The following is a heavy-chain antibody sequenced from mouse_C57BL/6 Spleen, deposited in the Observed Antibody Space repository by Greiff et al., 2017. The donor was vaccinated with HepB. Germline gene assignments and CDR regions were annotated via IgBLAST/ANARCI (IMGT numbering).Heavy chain of an antibody. CDR1: GFTFSDYG. CDR2: ISSGSSTI. J-gene: IGHJ1*03. Sequence: EVKLVESGGGLVKPGGSLKLSCAASGFTFSDYGMHWVRQAPEKGLEWVAYISSGSSTIYYADTVKGRFTISRDNAKNTLFLQMTSLRSEDTAMYYCARGLRWYWYFDVWGTGTTVTVSS. V-gene: IGHV5-17*01. CDR3: ARGLRWYWYFDV. D-gene: IGHD1-1*01.